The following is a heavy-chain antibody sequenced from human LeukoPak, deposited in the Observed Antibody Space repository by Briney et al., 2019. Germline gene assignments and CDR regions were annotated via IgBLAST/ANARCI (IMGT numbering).Heavy chain of an antibody. CDR2: IFDGKTI. CDR1: GESLNYYY. V-gene: IGHV4-34*12. J-gene: IGHJ4*02. D-gene: IGHD4-23*01. CDR3: ASGAWAARLNS. Sequence: SDTLSLTCVVYGESLNYYYWSWIRQSPGKGLEWIGDIFDGKTINYNPSLKSRVTISAATSSQQFSLNLKSVTAADTAVYFCASGAWAARLNSWAQGALVIVSS.